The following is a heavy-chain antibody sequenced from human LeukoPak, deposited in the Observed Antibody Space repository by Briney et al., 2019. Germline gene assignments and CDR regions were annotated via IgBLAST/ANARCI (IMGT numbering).Heavy chain of an antibody. V-gene: IGHV1-2*02. D-gene: IGHD3-3*01. CDR1: GYTFTYYY. Sequence: VASVKVSCKASGYTFTYYYIHWMRQAPGQGLEWMGWISPDSGDTSYAQKFQGRVTMTRDTSTSTVYVELSRLRSDDTAVYYCARRDFWSSYYYFDYWGQGTLVTVSS. CDR3: ARRDFWSSYYYFDY. CDR2: ISPDSGDT. J-gene: IGHJ4*02.